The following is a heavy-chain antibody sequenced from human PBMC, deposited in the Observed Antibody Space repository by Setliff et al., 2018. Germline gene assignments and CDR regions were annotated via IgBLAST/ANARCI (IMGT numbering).Heavy chain of an antibody. D-gene: IGHD3-22*01. J-gene: IGHJ4*02. V-gene: IGHV4-30-4*08. CDR2: IYSSGST. CDR3: ARESRYYYDNLGTLDY. Sequence: SETLSLTCTVSGGSISSGYYYWSWIRQPPGKGLEWIGYIYSSGSTYYNPSLKSRVSISVDTSKNQFSLKLSSVTAADTAVYYCARESRYYYDNLGTLDYWGQGTLVTVSS. CDR1: GGSISSGYYY.